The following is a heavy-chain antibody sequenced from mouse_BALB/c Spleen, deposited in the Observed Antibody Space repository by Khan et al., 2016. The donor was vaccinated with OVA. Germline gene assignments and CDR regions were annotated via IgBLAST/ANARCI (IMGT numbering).Heavy chain of an antibody. J-gene: IGHJ4*01. V-gene: IGHV1S136*01. D-gene: IGHD1-1*01. CDR1: GFTFADYV. Sequence: VQLKQSGPELVKPGASVRMSCKASGFTFADYVMHWVRQKPGQGLEWIGYIYPYNDDTESTERFKGKATLTLDKSSSTAYMDLTSLTSADSAVYYCGRSATDYYTVDYWAQGTSVTVSS. CDR2: IYPYNDDT. CDR3: GRSATDYYTVDY.